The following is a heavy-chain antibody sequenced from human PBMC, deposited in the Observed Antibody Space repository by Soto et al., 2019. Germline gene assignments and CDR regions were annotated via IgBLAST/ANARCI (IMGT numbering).Heavy chain of an antibody. D-gene: IGHD6-13*01. J-gene: IGHJ5*02. V-gene: IGHV4-34*01. CDR3: ARGRVISTRYSSSWYWFDP. CDR1: GGSFSGYY. Sequence: TLSLTCAVYGGSFSGYYWSWIRQPPGKGLEWIGEINHSGSTNYNPSLKSRVTISVDTSKNQFSLKLSSVTTADTAVYYCARGRVISTRYSSSWYWFDPWGQGTLVTVSP. CDR2: INHSGST.